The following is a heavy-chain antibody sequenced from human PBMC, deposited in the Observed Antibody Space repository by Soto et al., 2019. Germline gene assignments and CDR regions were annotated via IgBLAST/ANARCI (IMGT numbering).Heavy chain of an antibody. CDR1: GFTFSSYA. Sequence: EVQLLESGGGLVQPGGSLRLSCAASGFTFSSYAMSWVRQAPGKGLEWVSAISGSGGSTYYADSVKGRFTISRDNSKNPLYLQMNSLRAEDTAVYYCAKPVFGVVIHDYWGQGTLVTVSS. CDR3: AKPVFGVVIHDY. D-gene: IGHD3-3*01. V-gene: IGHV3-23*01. CDR2: ISGSGGST. J-gene: IGHJ4*02.